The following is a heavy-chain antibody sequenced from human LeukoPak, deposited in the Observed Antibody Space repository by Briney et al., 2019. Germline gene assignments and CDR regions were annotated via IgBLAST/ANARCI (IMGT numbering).Heavy chain of an antibody. J-gene: IGHJ4*02. D-gene: IGHD3-10*01. CDR2: ISSSSYI. CDR1: GFTFSSYS. V-gene: IGHV3-21*01. Sequence: GGSLRLSCAASGFTFSSYSMNWVRQAPGKGLEWVSSISSSSYIYYADSVKGRFTISRDNAKNSLYLQMNSLRAEDTAVYYCARDIRPYGSGSSTYYFDYWGQGTLVTVSS. CDR3: ARDIRPYGSGSSTYYFDY.